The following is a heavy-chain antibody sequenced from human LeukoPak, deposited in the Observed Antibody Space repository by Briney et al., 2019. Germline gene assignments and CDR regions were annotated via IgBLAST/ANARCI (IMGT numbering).Heavy chain of an antibody. CDR2: IHNSGNT. Sequence: SETLSLTCSVSGGSMRTNYYWGWIRQSPGKGLEWIASIHNSGNTYYNPSLKSRVTISVDTSKSQFSLKLSSVTAADTAVYYCARHSSGWYSWFDPWGQGTLVTVSS. D-gene: IGHD6-19*01. V-gene: IGHV4-39*01. CDR3: ARHSSGWYSWFDP. CDR1: GGSMRTNYY. J-gene: IGHJ5*02.